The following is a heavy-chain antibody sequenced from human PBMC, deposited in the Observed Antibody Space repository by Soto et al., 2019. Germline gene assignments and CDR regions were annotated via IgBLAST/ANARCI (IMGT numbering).Heavy chain of an antibody. J-gene: IGHJ4*02. CDR2: IYYSGST. D-gene: IGHD6-19*01. CDR1: GGSFSSSSYY. V-gene: IGHV4-39*01. Sequence: SETLSLTCTVSGGSFSSSSYYWGWIRQPPGKGLEWIGSIYYSGSTYYNPSLKSRVTLSVRTSKNQFCLKLSSVTAADTAVYYCASYGGLAVARSDYLSQGTLVTVS. CDR3: ASYGGLAVARSDY.